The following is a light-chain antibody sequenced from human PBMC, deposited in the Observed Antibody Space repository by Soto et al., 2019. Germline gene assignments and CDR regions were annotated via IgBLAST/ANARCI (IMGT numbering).Light chain of an antibody. J-gene: IGKJ1*01. CDR3: QEYGNSPT. Sequence: EIVLTQSPGTLSLSPGERATLSCRASQSVSSSYLAWYRQEPGQAPRLLIYGASSRATGIPDRFSGSGSGTDFTLTISRLEPEDFAVYYCQEYGNSPTFGQGTKVEIK. V-gene: IGKV3-20*01. CDR2: GAS. CDR1: QSVSSSY.